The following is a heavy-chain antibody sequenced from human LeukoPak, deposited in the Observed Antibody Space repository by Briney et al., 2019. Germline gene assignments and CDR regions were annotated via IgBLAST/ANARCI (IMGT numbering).Heavy chain of an antibody. J-gene: IGHJ4*02. CDR1: GGSISNYC. D-gene: IGHD5-24*01. V-gene: IGHV4-59*08. Sequence: TSETLSLTCTVSGGSISNYCWSWIRQPPGKGLEWIGYICYSGSTNYNPSLKSRVTISADTSKNQFSLKMISVTAADTAVYYCARGTGETITAHWGYWGQGTLVTVSS. CDR3: ARGTGETITAHWGY. CDR2: ICYSGST.